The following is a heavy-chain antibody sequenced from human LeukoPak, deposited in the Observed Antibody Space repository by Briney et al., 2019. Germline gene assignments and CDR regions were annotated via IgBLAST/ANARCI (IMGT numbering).Heavy chain of an antibody. CDR2: INTSGGST. CDR1: GFTFSSYA. CDR3: AIMHPYYDGNGYWVQ. V-gene: IGHV3-23*01. D-gene: IGHD3-22*01. Sequence: GGSLRLSCAASGFTFSSYAMSWVRQAPGKGLELVSGINTSGGSTAYADSVKGRFTISRDNPRNTLYMQMNSLRAEDTALYYCAIMHPYYDGNGYWVQWGQGTLVTVS. J-gene: IGHJ4*02.